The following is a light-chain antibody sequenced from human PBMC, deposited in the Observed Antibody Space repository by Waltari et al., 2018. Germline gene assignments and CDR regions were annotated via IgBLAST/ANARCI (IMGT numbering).Light chain of an antibody. Sequence: DIVMIQSPDSLAVFLGERATINCKSSQSVLSSSKNKNYLGWYQQKRGQPPKLLISWASTRESGVPDRFSGSGSGTDFTLTISSLQAEDVAVYYCQQCYSSPYTFGQGTKLEIK. CDR1: QSVLSSSKNKNY. CDR3: QQCYSSPYT. J-gene: IGKJ2*01. V-gene: IGKV4-1*01. CDR2: WAS.